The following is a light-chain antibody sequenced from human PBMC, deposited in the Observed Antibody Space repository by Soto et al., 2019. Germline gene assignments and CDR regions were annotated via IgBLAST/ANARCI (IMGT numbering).Light chain of an antibody. J-gene: IGLJ1*01. V-gene: IGLV2-14*03. CDR2: EVN. Sequence: QQFPGKAPKLILYEVNNRPSGVSNRFSGSKSDTTASLTISGLQPEDEADYYCSAYSDIDTKVFGTGTKVT. CDR3: SAYSDIDTKV.